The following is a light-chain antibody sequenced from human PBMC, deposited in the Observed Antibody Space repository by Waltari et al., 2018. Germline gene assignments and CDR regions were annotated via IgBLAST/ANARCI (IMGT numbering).Light chain of an antibody. CDR1: PSLLYNYVNRSY. V-gene: IGKV4-1*01. Sequence: DIVMTQSPDSLAVPLGARAPIHSQSSPSLLYNYVNRSYLAWFQHKPRQPPKLLIYWASVREFGVPERFSGSGSGTDFALIISRLQAEDAAVYYCQQYFATPQTFGQGTKVEIK. J-gene: IGKJ1*01. CDR3: QQYFATPQT. CDR2: WAS.